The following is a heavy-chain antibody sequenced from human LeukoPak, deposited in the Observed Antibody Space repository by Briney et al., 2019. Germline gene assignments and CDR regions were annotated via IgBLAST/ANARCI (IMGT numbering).Heavy chain of an antibody. Sequence: GRSLRLSCAASGFTFSNYAMHWVRQAPGKGLQWVSTISYDGDNKYYVDSVKGRFTISRDNSKNTLYLQMNSLRAEDTAVYYCARAGGQLLHGFGYFEYWGQGTLVTVSS. CDR2: ISYDGDNK. J-gene: IGHJ4*02. CDR3: ARAGGQLLHGFGYFEY. CDR1: GFTFSNYA. V-gene: IGHV3-30*04. D-gene: IGHD6-13*01.